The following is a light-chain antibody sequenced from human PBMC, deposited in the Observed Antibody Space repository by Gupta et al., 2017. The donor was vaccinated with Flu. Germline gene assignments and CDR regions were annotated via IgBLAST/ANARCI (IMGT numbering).Light chain of an antibody. CDR3: QQYYSTPWT. Sequence: SLGARATINCKSSQSSLYSSNNKNYLAWYQHKPGQPPKLLIYWASTRESGVPDRFTGRGSGTDFTLTIRSLQAEDVAVYCCQQYYSTPWTFGQGTKVEIK. CDR1: QSSLYSSNNKNY. V-gene: IGKV4-1*01. J-gene: IGKJ1*01. CDR2: WAS.